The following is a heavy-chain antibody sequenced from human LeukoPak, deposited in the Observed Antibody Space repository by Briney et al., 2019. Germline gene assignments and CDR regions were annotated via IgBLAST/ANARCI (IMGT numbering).Heavy chain of an antibody. CDR3: AREGPAQMVDFDY. V-gene: IGHV1-2*02. CDR1: GYTFTGSGWH. Sequence: GASVKVSCTASGYTFTGSGWHLYRLRQAPGQGLECVGWIHPNNGATLYAQKFQGRVAMTTDTSISTAYLDLSRMRPDDTAMYYCAREGPAQMVDFDYWGQGTLVTVSS. J-gene: IGHJ4*01. D-gene: IGHD3-10*01. CDR2: IHPNNGAT.